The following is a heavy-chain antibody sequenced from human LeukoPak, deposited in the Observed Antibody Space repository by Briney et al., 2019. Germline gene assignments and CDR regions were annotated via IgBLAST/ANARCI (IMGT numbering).Heavy chain of an antibody. CDR2: ISSNGGST. V-gene: IGHV3-64*01. Sequence: GGSLRLSCAASGFTFSSYAMPWVRQAPGKGLEYVSAISSNGGSTYYANSVKGRFTISRDNSKNTLYLQMGSLRAEDMAVYYCARGFDGSTFDYWGQGTLVTVSS. CDR1: GFTFSSYA. CDR3: ARGFDGSTFDY. J-gene: IGHJ4*02. D-gene: IGHD3-9*01.